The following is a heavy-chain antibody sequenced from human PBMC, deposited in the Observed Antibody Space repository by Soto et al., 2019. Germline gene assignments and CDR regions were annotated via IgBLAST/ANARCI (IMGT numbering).Heavy chain of an antibody. CDR2: IYYSGST. CDR1: GGSISSGGYY. Sequence: PSETLSLTCTVSGGSISSGGYYWSWIRQHPGKGLEWIGYIYYSGSTYYNPSLKSRVTISVDTSKNQFSLKLSSVTAADTAVDYGARDVFAKIDPWGQGSLGTVSS. V-gene: IGHV4-31*03. CDR3: ARDVFAKIDP. J-gene: IGHJ5*02.